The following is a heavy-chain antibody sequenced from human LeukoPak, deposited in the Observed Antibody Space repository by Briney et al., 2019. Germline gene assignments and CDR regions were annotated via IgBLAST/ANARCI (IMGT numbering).Heavy chain of an antibody. D-gene: IGHD3-9*01. CDR3: ARKGGGLDILTGGYYFDY. V-gene: IGHV4-34*01. CDR1: GGSFSGYY. Sequence: SETLSLTCAVYGGSFSGYYWSWIRQPPGKGLEWIGEINHSGSTNYNPSRKSRVTISVDTSKNQFSLKLSSVTAEDTAVYYCARKGGGLDILTGGYYFDYWGQGTLVTVSS. J-gene: IGHJ4*02. CDR2: INHSGST.